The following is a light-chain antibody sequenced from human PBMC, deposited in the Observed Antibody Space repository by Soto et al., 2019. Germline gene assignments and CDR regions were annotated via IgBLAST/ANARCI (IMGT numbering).Light chain of an antibody. Sequence: EIVMTQSPATLSVSPGESATLSCRASQSINRDLAWYVQKPGQAPRRVIYGASTRATGIPARFSGSGSGTEFTLTINSLQSEDSAVYYCQQHNQWPITFGQGTRLEIK. V-gene: IGKV3D-15*01. CDR1: QSINRD. CDR2: GAS. J-gene: IGKJ5*01. CDR3: QQHNQWPIT.